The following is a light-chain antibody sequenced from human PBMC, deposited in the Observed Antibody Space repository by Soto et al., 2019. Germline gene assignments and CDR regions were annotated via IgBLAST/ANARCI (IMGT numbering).Light chain of an antibody. CDR3: QQYGTSPLT. Sequence: EIVLTQSPGTLSLSPGEGGTLSCRASQSISSSYLAWYQQKPGQSPRLLIYAASSRATGIPDRFSGSGSGTDFTLTISRLEPEDFAVYYCQQYGTSPLTFGGGTRLEIK. J-gene: IGKJ4*01. V-gene: IGKV3-20*01. CDR2: AAS. CDR1: QSISSSY.